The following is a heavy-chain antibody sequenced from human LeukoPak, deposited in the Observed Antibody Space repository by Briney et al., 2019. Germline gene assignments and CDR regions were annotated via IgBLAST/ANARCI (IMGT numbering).Heavy chain of an antibody. CDR3: ARVIGFGELSLGY. J-gene: IGHJ4*02. Sequence: PSETLSLTCTVSGYSISSGYYWGWIRQPPGKGLEWIGSIYHSGSTYYNPSLKSRVTISVDTSKNQFSLKLSSVTAADTAVYYCARVIGFGELSLGYWGQGTLVTVSS. V-gene: IGHV4-38-2*02. CDR2: IYHSGST. D-gene: IGHD3-10*01. CDR1: GYSISSGYY.